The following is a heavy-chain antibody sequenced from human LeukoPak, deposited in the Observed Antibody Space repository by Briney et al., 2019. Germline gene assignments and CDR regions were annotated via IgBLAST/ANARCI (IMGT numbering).Heavy chain of an antibody. J-gene: IGHJ4*02. V-gene: IGHV1-2*02. CDR2: INPNSGGT. CDR1: GYTFTGYY. CDR3: ARDRRFLEWLLSY. Sequence: GSVKVSCKASGYTFTGYYMHWVRQAPGQGLEWMGWINPNSGGTNYAQKFQGRVTLTRDTSISTAYMELSRLRSDDTAVYYCARDRRFLEWLLSYWGQGTLVTVSS. D-gene: IGHD3-3*01.